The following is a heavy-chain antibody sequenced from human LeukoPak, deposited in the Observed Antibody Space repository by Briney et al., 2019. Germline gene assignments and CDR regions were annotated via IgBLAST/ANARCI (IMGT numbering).Heavy chain of an antibody. Sequence: PGGSLRLSCAASGFTFSSYAMSWIRQAPGKGLEWVSYISSSGSTIYYADSVKGRFTISRDNAKNSLYLQMNNLRAEDTAVYYCARDSAYCSSTSCSYWGQGTLVTVSS. CDR2: ISSSGSTI. J-gene: IGHJ4*02. D-gene: IGHD2-2*01. CDR1: GFTFSSYA. V-gene: IGHV3-11*01. CDR3: ARDSAYCSSTSCSY.